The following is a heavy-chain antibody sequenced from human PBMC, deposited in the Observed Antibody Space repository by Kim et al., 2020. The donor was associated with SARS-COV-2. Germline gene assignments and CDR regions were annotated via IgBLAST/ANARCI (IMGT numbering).Heavy chain of an antibody. J-gene: IGHJ4*02. V-gene: IGHV4-39*01. CDR3: ARSLDRRGYSSGWDDY. CDR1: GGSISSSSYY. D-gene: IGHD6-19*01. CDR2: IYYSGST. Sequence: SETLSLTCTVSGGSISSSSYYWGWIRQPPGKGLEWIGSIYYSGSTYYNPSLKSRVTISVDTSKNQFSLKLSSVTAADTAVYYCARSLDRRGYSSGWDDYWGQGTLVTVSS.